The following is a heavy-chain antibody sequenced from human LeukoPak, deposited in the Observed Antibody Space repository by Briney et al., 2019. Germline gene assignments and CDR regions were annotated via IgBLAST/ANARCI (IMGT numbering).Heavy chain of an antibody. CDR3: ARVKQQLVRLLGRDTTYYYYYYMDV. D-gene: IGHD6-13*01. V-gene: IGHV3-48*03. Sequence: HAGGSLRLSCAASGFTFSSYEMNWVRQAPGKGLEWVSYISSSGSTIYYADSVKGRFTISRDNAKNSLFLQMNSLRAEDTAVYFCARVKQQLVRLLGRDTTYYYYYYMDVWGKGTTVTVSS. CDR2: ISSSGSTI. J-gene: IGHJ6*03. CDR1: GFTFSSYE.